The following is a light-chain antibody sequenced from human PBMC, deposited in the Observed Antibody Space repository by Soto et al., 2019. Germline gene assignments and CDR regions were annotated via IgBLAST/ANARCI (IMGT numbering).Light chain of an antibody. CDR3: CLYVGATTYV. CDR1: SGYVGTYSL. V-gene: IGLV2-23*02. CDR2: EVH. Sequence: QSALAQPASVSGSPGQSITISCTGASGYVGTYSLVSWYQQHPGKAPKVVIYEVHKRPSGVPDRFSGSTSVNTASLTISGLQTDDEADYYCCLYVGATTYVFGTGTKLTVL. J-gene: IGLJ1*01.